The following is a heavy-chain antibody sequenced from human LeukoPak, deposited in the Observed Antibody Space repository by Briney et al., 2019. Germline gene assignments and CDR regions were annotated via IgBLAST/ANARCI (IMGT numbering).Heavy chain of an antibody. Sequence: GSVKVSCKASVYTFTGYYMHWVRRAAGQGLEWMGWINSNSGTTNYAQKFKDRITMTRDTSISAAYMELSRLRSDDTATYYCSRGIIGGYDFDYWGQGSLVTVSS. CDR2: INSNSGTT. CDR1: VYTFTGYY. V-gene: IGHV1-2*02. D-gene: IGHD5-12*01. CDR3: SRGIIGGYDFDY. J-gene: IGHJ4*02.